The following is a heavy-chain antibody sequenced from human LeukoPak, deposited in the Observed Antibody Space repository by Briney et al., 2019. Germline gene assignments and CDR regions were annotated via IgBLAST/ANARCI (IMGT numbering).Heavy chain of an antibody. D-gene: IGHD2-2*01. J-gene: IGHJ4*02. CDR2: INWNGGST. CDR3: ARVQGYCSSTSCYFDY. CDR1: GFTFDDYG. Sequence: GGSLRLSCAASGFTFDDYGMSWVRQAPGKGLEWVSGINWNGGSTGYADSVKGRFTISRDNAKNSLYLQMNGLRAEDTALYYCARVQGYCSSTSCYFDYWGQGTLVTVSS. V-gene: IGHV3-20*04.